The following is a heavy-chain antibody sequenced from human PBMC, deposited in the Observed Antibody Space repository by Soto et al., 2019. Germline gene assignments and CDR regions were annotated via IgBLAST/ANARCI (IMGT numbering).Heavy chain of an antibody. Sequence: SETLSLTCTVSGGSISGGASFWSWIRQPPGKGLEWIANVYYSGSSYYNPSLKSRLTISVDTTKNQFSLQLKSMTAADTAVYYCAKLSCTSSTCYFPGWFDPWGQGTLVTVSS. J-gene: IGHJ5*02. CDR1: GGSISGGASF. CDR2: VYYSGSS. V-gene: IGHV4-31*03. CDR3: AKLSCTSSTCYFPGWFDP. D-gene: IGHD2-2*01.